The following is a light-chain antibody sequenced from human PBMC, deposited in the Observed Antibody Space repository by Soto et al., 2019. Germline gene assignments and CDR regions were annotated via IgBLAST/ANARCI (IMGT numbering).Light chain of an antibody. CDR2: DVS. V-gene: IGLV2-11*01. J-gene: IGLJ2*01. CDR3: SSYTSSTTSVV. Sequence: QSALTQPRSVSGSPGQSVTISCTGTSSDVGGYNYVSWYQHHPGKAPKLMIYDVSRRPSGVPDRFSGSKSGNTASLTISGLQAEDEGDYYCSSYTSSTTSVVFGGGTKLTVL. CDR1: SSDVGGYNY.